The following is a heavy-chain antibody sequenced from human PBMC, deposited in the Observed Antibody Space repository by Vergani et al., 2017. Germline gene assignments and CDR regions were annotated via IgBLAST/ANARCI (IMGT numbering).Heavy chain of an antibody. Sequence: QVQLVESGGGVVQPGRSLRLSCAASGFTFTSYGMHWVRQAPGKGLELVALIWYDGSNKYYADSVKGRFTISRDNSKTTLYLQMNSLRAEDTAVYYCARAYYYDSSGYYSPFYAFDIWGQGTMVTVSS. J-gene: IGHJ3*02. CDR2: IWYDGSNK. D-gene: IGHD3-22*01. V-gene: IGHV3-33*01. CDR3: ARAYYYDSSGYYSPFYAFDI. CDR1: GFTFTSYG.